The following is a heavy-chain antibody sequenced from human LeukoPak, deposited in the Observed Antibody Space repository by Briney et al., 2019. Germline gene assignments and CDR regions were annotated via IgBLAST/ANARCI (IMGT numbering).Heavy chain of an antibody. V-gene: IGHV4-4*02. CDR1: GDSINSLDL. J-gene: IGHJ4*02. CDR2: MYLSGTT. D-gene: IGHD3-22*01. CDR3: AGLVGRYSSGLYYYYFDY. Sequence: SETLSLTCTVSGDSINSLDLWSWVRQPPGKGLEWIGEMYLSGTTHSNPSVKSRVTISIDKSKNQFFLNLSSVTAADTAVYYCAGLVGRYSSGLYYYYFDYLGQGTLVTVSS.